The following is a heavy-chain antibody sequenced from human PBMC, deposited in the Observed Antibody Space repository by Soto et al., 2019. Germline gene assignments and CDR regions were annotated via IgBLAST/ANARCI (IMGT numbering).Heavy chain of an antibody. J-gene: IGHJ6*03. V-gene: IGHV1-18*01. CDR2: ISAYNGNT. D-gene: IGHD3-16*01. CDR3: ARNAWSKTPSLGYYYYMDV. Sequence: ASVKVSCKASGYTFTSYGISWVRQAPGQGLEWMGWISAYNGNTNYAQKLQGRVTMTTDTSTSTAYMELRSLRSDDTAVYYCARNAWSKTPSLGYYYYMDVWGKGTTVTVSS. CDR1: GYTFTSYG.